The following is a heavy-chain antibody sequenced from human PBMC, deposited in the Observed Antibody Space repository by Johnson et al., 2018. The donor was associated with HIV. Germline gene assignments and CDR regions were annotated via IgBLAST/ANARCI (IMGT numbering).Heavy chain of an antibody. V-gene: IGHV3-30*02. D-gene: IGHD3-22*01. CDR3: AKVSGYYDSLSAGWAFDI. Sequence: QVQLVESGGGVVQPGGSLRLSCVGSGFTFSSYGMHWVRQAPGKGLEWVAFIRYDGSNKYYADSVKGRFTISRDNSKNTLYLQMNSLRAEDTAVYYCAKVSGYYDSLSAGWAFDIWGQGTMVTVSS. CDR1: GFTFSSYG. CDR2: IRYDGSNK. J-gene: IGHJ3*02.